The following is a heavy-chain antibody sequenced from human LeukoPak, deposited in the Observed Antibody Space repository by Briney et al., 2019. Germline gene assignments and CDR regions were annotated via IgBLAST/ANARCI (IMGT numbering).Heavy chain of an antibody. D-gene: IGHD3-22*01. V-gene: IGHV3-23*01. CDR2: ISGSGGST. Sequence: GGSLRLSCAASGFTFSSYAMSWVRQAPGKGLEWVSAISGSGGSTYYADSVKGRFTISRDNSKNTLYLQMNSLRAEDTAVYHCAKDGPLSYYYDSSGLEVYWGQGTLVTVSS. CDR3: AKDGPLSYYYDSSGLEVY. J-gene: IGHJ4*02. CDR1: GFTFSSYA.